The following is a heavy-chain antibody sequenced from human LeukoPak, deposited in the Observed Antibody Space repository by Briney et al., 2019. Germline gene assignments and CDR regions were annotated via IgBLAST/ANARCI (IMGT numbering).Heavy chain of an antibody. CDR2: FDPEDGDT. CDR1: GYTLTELS. V-gene: IGHV1-24*01. J-gene: IGHJ3*02. CDR3: ATEISGYYVIRDAFDI. Sequence: ASVNVFCKVSGYTLTELSMHWVRQAPGKGLEWMGGFDPEDGDTIYAQKFQGRVSMSEDTYPTTAYVELSSLRSEDMAVYYCATEISGYYVIRDAFDIWGQGTMVTVSS. D-gene: IGHD4-17*01.